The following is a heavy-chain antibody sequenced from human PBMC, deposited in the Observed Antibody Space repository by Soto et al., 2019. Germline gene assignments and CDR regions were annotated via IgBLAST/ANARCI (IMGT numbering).Heavy chain of an antibody. CDR1: GGTXSIYA. Sequence: ASVKVXCKASGGTXSIYAISWVRQAPGQGLEWMGGIIPIFGTANYAQKFQGRVTITADESTSTAYMELSSLRSEDTAVYYCARDGYCSGGSCYAPEYLQHWGQGTLVTLSS. CDR3: ARDGYCSGGSCYAPEYLQH. V-gene: IGHV1-69*13. J-gene: IGHJ1*01. D-gene: IGHD2-15*01. CDR2: IIPIFGTA.